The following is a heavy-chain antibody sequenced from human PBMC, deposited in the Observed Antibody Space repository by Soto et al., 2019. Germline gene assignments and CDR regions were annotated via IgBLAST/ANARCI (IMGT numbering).Heavy chain of an antibody. CDR3: ATASFNPYGDYYPDY. J-gene: IGHJ4*02. V-gene: IGHV1-69*06. Sequence: ASVKVSCKASGGTFSSYAISWVRQAPGQGLEWMGGIIPIFGTANYAQKFQGRVTITADKSTSTAYMELSSLRAEDTAVYYCATASFNPYGDYYPDYWGQGTLVTVSS. CDR1: GGTFSSYA. CDR2: IIPIFGTA. D-gene: IGHD4-17*01.